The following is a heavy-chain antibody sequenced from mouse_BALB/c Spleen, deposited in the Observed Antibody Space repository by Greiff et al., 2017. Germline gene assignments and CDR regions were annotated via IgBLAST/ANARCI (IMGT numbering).Heavy chain of an antibody. CDR1: GYSFTSYW. J-gene: IGHJ2*01. Sequence: VQLQQSGTVLARPGASVKMSCKASGYSFTSYWMHWVKQRPGQGLEWIGAIYPGNSDTSYNQKFKGKAKLTAVTSASTAYMELSSLTNEDSAVYYCTRSLLLPLRGDYWGQGTTLTVSS. CDR2: IYPGNSDT. D-gene: IGHD2-2*01. V-gene: IGHV1-5*01. CDR3: TRSLLLPLRGDY.